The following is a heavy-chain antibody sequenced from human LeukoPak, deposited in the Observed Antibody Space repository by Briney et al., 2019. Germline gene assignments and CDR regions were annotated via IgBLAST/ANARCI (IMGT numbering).Heavy chain of an antibody. CDR1: RFTFSSYW. V-gene: IGHV3-74*03. CDR2: INSDGSST. D-gene: IGHD2-2*01. J-gene: IGHJ5*02. Sequence: GGSLRLSCAGSRFTFSSYWMHWVRQDPGKGLVWVSCINSDGSSTKYADSVKGRFTVSRDNAKNTLYLQMNSLRVEDTAVYYCARAFSSLGLDPWGQGTLVTVS. CDR3: ARAFSSLGLDP.